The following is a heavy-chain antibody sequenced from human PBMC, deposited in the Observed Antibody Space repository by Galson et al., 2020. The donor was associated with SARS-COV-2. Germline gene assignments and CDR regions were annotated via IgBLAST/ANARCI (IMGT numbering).Heavy chain of an antibody. V-gene: IGHV4-34*01. CDR2: INHSGST. CDR3: ARGPLYYCSGGGCDSGGFFDY. D-gene: IGHD2-15*01. Sequence: SETLSLTCAVYGGSFSGYYWSWIRQPPGKGLEWIGEINHSGSTNYNPSLKSRVTISVDTSKNQFSLKLSSVTAADTAVYYCARGPLYYCSGGGCDSGGFFDYWGQGTLVTVSS. J-gene: IGHJ4*02. CDR1: GGSFSGYY.